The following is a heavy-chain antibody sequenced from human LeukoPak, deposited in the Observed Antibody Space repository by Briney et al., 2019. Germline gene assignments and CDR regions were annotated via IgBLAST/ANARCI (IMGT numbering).Heavy chain of an antibody. V-gene: IGHV4-34*01. Sequence: SETLSLTCAVYGGSFSGHYWSWIRQPPGKGLEWIGEINHSGSTNYNPSLKSRVTISVDTSKNQFSLKLSSVTAADTAVYYCARGGGSSGWYIDYWGQGTLVTVSS. CDR1: GGSFSGHY. D-gene: IGHD6-19*01. CDR3: ARGGGSSGWYIDY. CDR2: INHSGST. J-gene: IGHJ4*02.